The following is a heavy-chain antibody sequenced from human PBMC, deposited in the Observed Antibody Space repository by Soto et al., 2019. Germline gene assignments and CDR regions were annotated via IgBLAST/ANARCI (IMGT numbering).Heavy chain of an antibody. CDR2: IYYSGST. CDR1: GGSISSSSYY. D-gene: IGHD3-16*02. Sequence: QLQLQESGPGLVKPSETLSLTCTVSGGSISSSSYYWGWIRQPPGKGLEWIGSIYYSGSTYYNPSLTSRVTIPVAPSNVQFYLKLSSMTAADTAVYYCARMVRIDDYVWGSYRLSTRDAFDFWGQGTMVTVSS. CDR3: ARMVRIDDYVWGSYRLSTRDAFDF. V-gene: IGHV4-39*01. J-gene: IGHJ3*01.